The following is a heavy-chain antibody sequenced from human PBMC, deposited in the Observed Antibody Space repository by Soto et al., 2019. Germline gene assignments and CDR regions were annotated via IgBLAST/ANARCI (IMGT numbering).Heavy chain of an antibody. CDR1: GYTFTSYA. CDR3: ARGLAPYYFDY. CDR2: INAGNGNT. V-gene: IGHV1-3*01. Sequence: GASVKVSCKASGYTFTSYAMHRVRQAPGQRLEWMGWINAGNGNTKYSQKFQGRVTITRDTSASTAYMELSSLRSEDTAVYYCARGLAPYYFDYWGQGTLVTVSS. J-gene: IGHJ4*02. D-gene: IGHD6-19*01.